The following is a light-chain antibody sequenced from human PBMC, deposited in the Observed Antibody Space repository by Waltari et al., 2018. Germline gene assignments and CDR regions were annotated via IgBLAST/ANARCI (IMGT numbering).Light chain of an antibody. CDR2: GTS. Sequence: DMVMTQSPATLSLSPGDRATLPCRASQGISSNFAWYQHRPGQAPRLLMYGTSTKATGIPARFSGSGSETEFTLTISSLQSEDSAVYYCQHYNNWPPVYTFGRGTNLEIK. J-gene: IGKJ2*01. CDR1: QGISSN. CDR3: QHYNNWPPVYT. V-gene: IGKV3-15*01.